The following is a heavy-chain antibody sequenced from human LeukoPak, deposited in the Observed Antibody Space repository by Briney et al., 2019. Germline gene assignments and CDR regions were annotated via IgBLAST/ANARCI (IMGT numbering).Heavy chain of an antibody. J-gene: IGHJ4*02. Sequence: EASVKVSCKASGGTFSSYAISWVRQAPGQGLEWMGGIIPIFGTANYAQKFQGRVTITADESTSTAYMELSSLRSEDTAVYYCARVRFDGDYVHYWGQGTLVTVSS. CDR2: IIPIFGTA. CDR1: GGTFSSYA. V-gene: IGHV1-69*13. CDR3: ARVRFDGDYVHY. D-gene: IGHD4-17*01.